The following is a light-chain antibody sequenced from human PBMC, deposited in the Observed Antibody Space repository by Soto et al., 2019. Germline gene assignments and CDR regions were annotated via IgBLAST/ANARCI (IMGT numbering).Light chain of an antibody. CDR3: QQYNNWPELT. J-gene: IGKJ1*01. CDR1: QSVNNN. CDR2: GAS. V-gene: IGKV3-15*01. Sequence: EKVMTQSPATLAVSPGERVTLSCRATQSVNNNLAWYQQKPGQVPRLLIYGASTRATGAPARFSGSGSGTEFTLTISSVQSEDSAVNYCQQYNNWPELTFGPGTKVEIK.